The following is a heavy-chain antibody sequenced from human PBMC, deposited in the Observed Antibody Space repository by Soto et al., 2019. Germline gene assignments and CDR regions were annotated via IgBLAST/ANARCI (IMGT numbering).Heavy chain of an antibody. Sequence: EVQLVESGGGLVQPGGSLRLSCAASGFTVSSNYMSWVRQAPGKGLEWVSVIYSGGSTYYADSVKGRFTISRDNPKNTVYRQMNSVRAEDTGAYYCARVLGCRGGSCCSWVYYYYYYMDVGGKGATVTVSS. D-gene: IGHD2-15*01. J-gene: IGHJ6*03. CDR3: ARVLGCRGGSCCSWVYYYYYYMDV. V-gene: IGHV3-66*01. CDR2: IYSGGST. CDR1: GFTVSSNY.